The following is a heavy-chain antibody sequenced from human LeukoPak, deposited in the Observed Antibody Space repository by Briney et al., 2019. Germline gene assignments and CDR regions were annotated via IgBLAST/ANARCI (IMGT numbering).Heavy chain of an antibody. CDR2: ISGSGGST. CDR1: GFTFSSYA. V-gene: IGHV3-23*01. Sequence: GGSLRLSCAASGFTFSSYAMSWVRRAPGKGLEWVSAISGSGGSTYYADSVKGRFTISRDNSKNTPYLQMNSLRAEDTAVYYCAKGGWCSSTSCRLYYYYYYYMDVWGKGTTVTVSS. J-gene: IGHJ6*03. D-gene: IGHD2-2*01. CDR3: AKGGWCSSTSCRLYYYYYYYMDV.